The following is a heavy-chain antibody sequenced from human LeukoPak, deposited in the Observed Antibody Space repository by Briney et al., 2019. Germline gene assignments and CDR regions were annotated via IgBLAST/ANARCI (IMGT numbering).Heavy chain of an antibody. J-gene: IGHJ3*02. CDR2: INPNSGGT. Sequence: ASVKVSCKASGYTFTGYYMHWVRQAPGQGLEWMGWINPNSGGTNYAQKFQGRVTMTRDTSISTAYMELSRLRSDDTAAYYCARDLKTTGYIYGYSMDDAFDIWGQGTMVTVSS. CDR3: ARDLKTTGYIYGYSMDDAFDI. V-gene: IGHV1-2*02. D-gene: IGHD5-18*01. CDR1: GYTFTGYY.